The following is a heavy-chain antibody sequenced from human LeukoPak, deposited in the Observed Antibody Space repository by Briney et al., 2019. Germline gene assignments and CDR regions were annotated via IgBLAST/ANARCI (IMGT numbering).Heavy chain of an antibody. CDR2: IYSGGST. D-gene: IGHD1-26*01. CDR3: ARGVGQDAFDI. J-gene: IGHJ3*02. Sequence: GSLRLSCAASGFTFSSYAMSWVRQAPGKGLEWVSVIYSGGSTYYADFVKGRFTFSKDNSKNTLYLQMTNLRVEDTAVYYCARGVGQDAFDIWGQGTMVTVSS. CDR1: GFTFSSYA. V-gene: IGHV3-53*01.